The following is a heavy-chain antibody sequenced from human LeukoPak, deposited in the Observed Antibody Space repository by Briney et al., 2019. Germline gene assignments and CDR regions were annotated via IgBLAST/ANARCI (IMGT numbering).Heavy chain of an antibody. CDR1: GFTFRSYS. V-gene: IGHV3-21*01. D-gene: IGHD3-22*01. CDR3: ASSPGNYYDSSGYTRKYYFDY. J-gene: IGHJ4*02. Sequence: GGSLRLSCAASGFTFRSYSMNWVRQAPGKGLEWVSSISSSSSYIYYADSVKGRFTISRDNAKNSLYLQMNSLRAEDTAVYYCASSPGNYYDSSGYTRKYYFDYWGQGTLVTVSS. CDR2: ISSSSSYI.